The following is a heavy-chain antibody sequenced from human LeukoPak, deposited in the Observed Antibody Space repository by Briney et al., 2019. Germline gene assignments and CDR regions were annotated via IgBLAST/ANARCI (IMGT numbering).Heavy chain of an antibody. CDR3: TGDTDY. V-gene: IGHV3-30*02. CDR2: IAFDGSNK. D-gene: IGHD3-10*01. Sequence: GGSLRLSCAASGFTFSTYGMHWVRQAPGKGLEWVAFIAFDGSNKHYTDSVKGRFTISRDNSKSTVYVQMDSLRDEDTAIYYCTGDTDYWGQGTLVTVSS. J-gene: IGHJ4*02. CDR1: GFTFSTYG.